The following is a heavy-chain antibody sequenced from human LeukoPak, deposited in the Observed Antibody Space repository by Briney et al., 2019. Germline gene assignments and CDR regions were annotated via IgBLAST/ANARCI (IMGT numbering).Heavy chain of an antibody. CDR2: INWNGGST. Sequence: GGSLRLSCAASGFTFDDYGMSWVRQAPGKGLEWVSGINWNGGSTGYADSVKGRFTISRDNAKNSLYLQMNSLRAEDTALYYCAREERRAIFGVVISNRFDPWGQGTLVTVSS. CDR3: AREERRAIFGVVISNRFDP. D-gene: IGHD3-3*01. V-gene: IGHV3-20*04. J-gene: IGHJ5*02. CDR1: GFTFDDYG.